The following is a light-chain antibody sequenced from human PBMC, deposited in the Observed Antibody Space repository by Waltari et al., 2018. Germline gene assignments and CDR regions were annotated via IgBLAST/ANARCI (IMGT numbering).Light chain of an antibody. J-gene: IGKJ4*01. CDR1: QSISGSW. Sequence: CRASQSISGSWLAWYQQKPGQAPRLLMYGASSRATAIPDRFSGSGSGTDFTLTISRLEPEDFAVYYCQQYDASSVTFGGGTKVEIK. V-gene: IGKV3-20*01. CDR2: GAS. CDR3: QQYDASSVT.